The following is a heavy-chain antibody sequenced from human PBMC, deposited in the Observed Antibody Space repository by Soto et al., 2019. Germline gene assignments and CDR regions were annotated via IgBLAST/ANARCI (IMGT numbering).Heavy chain of an antibody. D-gene: IGHD3-10*01. CDR2: ISGSGERT. CDR3: AKQHLNYYGSGSYYAGAYYFDF. CDR1: GLTFSSYA. Sequence: GGSLRLSCAASGLTFSSYAMSWVRQAPGKGLEWVSSISGSGERTYYADSVKGRFTISRDNSKDTLFLQMISLRAEDTAIYYCAKQHLNYYGSGSYYAGAYYFDFWGQGALVTVSS. J-gene: IGHJ4*02. V-gene: IGHV3-23*01.